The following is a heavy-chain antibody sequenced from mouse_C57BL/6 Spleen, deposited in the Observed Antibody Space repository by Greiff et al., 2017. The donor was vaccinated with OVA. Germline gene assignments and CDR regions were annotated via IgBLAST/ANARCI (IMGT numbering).Heavy chain of an antibody. J-gene: IGHJ2*01. CDR3: ARRYGNYVALDY. D-gene: IGHD2-1*01. Sequence: QVQLQQSGPELVKPGASVKISCKASGYAFSSSWMNWVKQRPGKGLEWIGRIYPGDGDTNYNGKFNGKATLTADKSSSTAYMQLSSLTSEDSAVYFCARRYGNYVALDYWGQGTTLTVSS. V-gene: IGHV1-82*01. CDR1: GYAFSSSW. CDR2: IYPGDGDT.